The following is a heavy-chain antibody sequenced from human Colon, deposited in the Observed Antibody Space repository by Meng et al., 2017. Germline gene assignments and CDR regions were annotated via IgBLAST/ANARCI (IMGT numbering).Heavy chain of an antibody. CDR3: ARGVWSSLDL. CDR1: GYKFISYD. J-gene: IGHJ5*02. V-gene: IGHV1-8*01. Sequence: ASVKVSCKASGYKFISYDINWVRQATGQGLEWMGWMNPINGNTGYAQKFQGRVTMTRNTSISTAYMEVSSLSSEDTAVYYCARGVWSSLDLWGQGTLVTGAS. CDR2: MNPINGNT. D-gene: IGHD4/OR15-4a*01.